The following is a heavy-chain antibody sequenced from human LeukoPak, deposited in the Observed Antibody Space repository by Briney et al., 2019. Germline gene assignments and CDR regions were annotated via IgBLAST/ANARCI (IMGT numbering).Heavy chain of an antibody. CDR2: VRSKSSGKTT. Sequence: PGGSLRLSCAASGFALSDVWMTWVRQAPGKGLEWVGRVRSKSSGKTTEYAAPVKGRFSISKDDSKNTLFLEMNSLKTEDTAIYYCTSIPPGYCRSGTCGSHDYWGQGTLVTVSS. CDR1: GFALSDVW. D-gene: IGHD2-15*01. V-gene: IGHV3-15*01. CDR3: TSIPPGYCRSGTCGSHDY. J-gene: IGHJ4*02.